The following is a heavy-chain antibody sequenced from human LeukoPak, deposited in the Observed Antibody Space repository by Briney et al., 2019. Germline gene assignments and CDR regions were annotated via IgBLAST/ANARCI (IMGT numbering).Heavy chain of an antibody. D-gene: IGHD6-19*01. Sequence: PVASVKVSCKASGGTFSSYAISWVRQAPGQGLEWMGGIIPIFGTANYAQKFQGRVTITADKSTSTAYMELSSLRSEDTAVYYCARSIAMAGTALFYFDYWGQGTLVTVSS. J-gene: IGHJ4*02. CDR2: IIPIFGTA. CDR3: ARSIAMAGTALFYFDY. CDR1: GGTFSSYA. V-gene: IGHV1-69*06.